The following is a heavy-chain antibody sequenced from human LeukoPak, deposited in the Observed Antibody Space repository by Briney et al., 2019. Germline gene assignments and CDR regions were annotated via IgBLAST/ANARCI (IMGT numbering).Heavy chain of an antibody. J-gene: IGHJ4*02. CDR2: INHSGST. CDR3: ARCRGYNSFDY. CDR1: GGSFSGYY. V-gene: IGHV4-34*01. Sequence: SETLSLTCAVYGGSFSGYYWSWIRQPPGKGLEWIGEINHSGSTNYNPSLKSRVTISVDTSKNQFSLKLGSVTAADTAVYYCARCRGYNSFDYWGQGTLVTVSS. D-gene: IGHD2/OR15-2a*01.